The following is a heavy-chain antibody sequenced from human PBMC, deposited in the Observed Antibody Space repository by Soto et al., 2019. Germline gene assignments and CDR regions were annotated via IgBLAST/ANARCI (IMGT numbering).Heavy chain of an antibody. Sequence: EVQLVESGGGLVKPGGSLRLSCAASGFAFNSHSMTSVRQAPGKGLEWVSSISISSGYIYYADSVRGRFTISRDNSKNSLSLEMNSLRVDDTAVYFCARAPLLSSRHVNSLYYYGMDVWGPGTTVTVAS. CDR2: ISISSGYI. V-gene: IGHV3-21*01. CDR3: ARAPLLSSRHVNSLYYYGMDV. CDR1: GFAFNSHS. J-gene: IGHJ6*02. D-gene: IGHD3-16*02.